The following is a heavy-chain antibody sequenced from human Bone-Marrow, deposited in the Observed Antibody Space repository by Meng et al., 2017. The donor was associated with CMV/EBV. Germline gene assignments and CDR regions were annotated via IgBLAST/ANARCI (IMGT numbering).Heavy chain of an antibody. V-gene: IGHV4-34*01. Sequence: SETLSLTCAVYGGSFSGYYWSWIRQPPGKGLEWIGEINHSGSTNYNPSLKSRVTISVDTSKNQFSLKLSSVTAADTAVYYCARDYGIDVWGQGTTVTVSS. CDR1: GGSFSGYY. J-gene: IGHJ6*02. CDR2: INHSGST. CDR3: ARDYGIDV.